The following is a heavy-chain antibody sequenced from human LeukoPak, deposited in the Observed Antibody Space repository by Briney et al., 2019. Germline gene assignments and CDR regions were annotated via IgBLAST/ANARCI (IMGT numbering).Heavy chain of an antibody. CDR1: GGSFSGYY. Sequence: SETLSLTCAVYGGSFSGYYWSWIRQPPGKGLEWIGEINHSGSTNYNPSLKSRVTISVDTSKNQFSLKLSSVTAADTAVYYCARGRGYYPNWGLGTLVTVSS. V-gene: IGHV4-34*01. J-gene: IGHJ4*02. CDR2: INHSGST. D-gene: IGHD3-22*01. CDR3: ARGRGYYPN.